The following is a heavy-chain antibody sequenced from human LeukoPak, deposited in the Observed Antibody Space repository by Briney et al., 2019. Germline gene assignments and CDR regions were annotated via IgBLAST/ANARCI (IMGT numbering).Heavy chain of an antibody. CDR1: GLTFSSYS. D-gene: IGHD3-10*01. J-gene: IGHJ4*02. Sequence: GASLRLSCAASGLTFSSYSMNWVSQDPGKGLEWVSSISSSSNYIYYADSVKGRFTISRDNAKNSLYLQMNSLRAEDTAVYYCARVPHAMVRGVIITEFYFDYWGQGTLVTVSS. CDR3: ARVPHAMVRGVIITEFYFDY. V-gene: IGHV3-21*01. CDR2: ISSSSNYI.